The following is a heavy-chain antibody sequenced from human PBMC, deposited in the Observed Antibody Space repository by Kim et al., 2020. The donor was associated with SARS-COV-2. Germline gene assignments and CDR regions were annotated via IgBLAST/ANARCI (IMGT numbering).Heavy chain of an antibody. CDR2: IIPIFGTA. CDR1: GGTFSSYA. D-gene: IGHD1-26*01. Sequence: SVKVSCKGSGGTFSSYAISWVRQAPGQGLEWMGGIIPIFGTANYAQKFQGRVTITADESTSTAYMELSSLRSEDTAVYYCARDGEVGATQGFQHWGQGTLVTVSS. CDR3: ARDGEVGATQGFQH. V-gene: IGHV1-69*13. J-gene: IGHJ1*01.